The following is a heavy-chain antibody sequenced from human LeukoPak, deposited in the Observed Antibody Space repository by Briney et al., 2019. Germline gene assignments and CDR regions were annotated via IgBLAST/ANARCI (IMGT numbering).Heavy chain of an antibody. Sequence: GGSLRLSCAASGFTFSDYYMSWIRQAPGKGLEWVSYISSSGTTIYYADSVRGRFTISRDNAKNSLYLQMNSLRAEDTAVYYWASGPAGMYSSGWYGGYYFDYWGQGTLVTVSS. CDR2: ISSSGTTI. J-gene: IGHJ4*02. V-gene: IGHV3-11*01. CDR1: GFTFSDYY. D-gene: IGHD6-19*01. CDR3: ASGPAGMYSSGWYGGYYFDY.